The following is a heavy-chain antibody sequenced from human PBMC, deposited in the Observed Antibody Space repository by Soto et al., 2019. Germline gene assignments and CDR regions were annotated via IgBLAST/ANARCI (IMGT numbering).Heavy chain of an antibody. CDR3: AREYQSDAYYDPNRFDP. CDR2: LYSNGAT. D-gene: IGHD3-16*01. V-gene: IGHV3-66*01. CDR1: GFTVSEIY. Sequence: VQLVESGGGLVQPGGSLRLSCAASGFTVSEIYMSWVRQAPGKGLELVSVLYSNGATSYADSVRGRFTISRDHSKNTLYLQMNSLRVEDTAVYYCAREYQSDAYYDPNRFDPRGQGTLVTVSS. J-gene: IGHJ5*02.